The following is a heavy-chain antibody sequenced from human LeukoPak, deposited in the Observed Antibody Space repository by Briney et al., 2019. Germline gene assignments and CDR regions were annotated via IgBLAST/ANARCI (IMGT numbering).Heavy chain of an antibody. CDR1: GFTFSSYS. CDR3: ARALLGYFDWYELTLDY. V-gene: IGHV3-21*01. J-gene: IGHJ4*02. D-gene: IGHD3-9*01. CDR2: ISSSSSYI. Sequence: GGSLRLSCAASGFTFSSYSMNWVRQAPGKGLEGVSSISSSSSYIYYADSVKGRFTISRDNAKNSLYLQMNSLRAGDTAVYYCARALLGYFDWYELTLDYWGQGTLVTVSS.